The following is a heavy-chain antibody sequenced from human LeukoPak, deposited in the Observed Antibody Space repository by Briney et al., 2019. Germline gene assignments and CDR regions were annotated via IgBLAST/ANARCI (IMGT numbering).Heavy chain of an antibody. CDR3: ARRAYDFWSGPPGYYGMDV. D-gene: IGHD3-3*01. V-gene: IGHV3-9*01. CDR2: ISWNSGSI. J-gene: IGHJ6*02. Sequence: GGSLRLSCAASGFTFDDYAMHWVRQAPGKGLEWVSGISWNSGSIGYADSVKGRFTISRDNAKNSLYLQMNSLRAEDTAVYYCARRAYDFWSGPPGYYGMDVWGQGTTVTVSS. CDR1: GFTFDDYA.